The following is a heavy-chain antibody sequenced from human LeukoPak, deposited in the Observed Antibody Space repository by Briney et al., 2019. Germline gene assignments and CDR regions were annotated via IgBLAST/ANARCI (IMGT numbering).Heavy chain of an antibody. V-gene: IGHV3-30*02. Sequence: GGSLRLSCAASGFTFSSYGMHWVRQAPGKGLEWVAFIRYDGSNKYDADSVKGRFTISRDNSKNTLYLQMNSLRAEDTAVYYCAKVRSSRYCSGGSCNNWFDPWGQRTLVTVSS. CDR2: IRYDGSNK. J-gene: IGHJ5*02. CDR3: AKVRSSRYCSGGSCNNWFDP. CDR1: GFTFSSYG. D-gene: IGHD2-15*01.